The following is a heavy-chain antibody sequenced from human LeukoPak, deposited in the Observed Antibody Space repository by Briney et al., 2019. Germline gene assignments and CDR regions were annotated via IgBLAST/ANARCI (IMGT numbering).Heavy chain of an antibody. CDR1: GFSFSSYW. Sequence: PGGSLRLSCAASGFSFSSYWMTWVRQAPGKRLEGVANIKQDGREKYSVDSVKGRFTISRDNAKNSLYLHMNSPRPEDAAFYYCARAQWGSNWFDPWGQGTLVTVSS. V-gene: IGHV3-7*01. D-gene: IGHD3-16*01. CDR3: ARAQWGSNWFDP. J-gene: IGHJ5*02. CDR2: IKQDGREK.